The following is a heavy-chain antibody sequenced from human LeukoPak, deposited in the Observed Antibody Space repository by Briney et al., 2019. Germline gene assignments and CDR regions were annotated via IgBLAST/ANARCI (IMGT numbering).Heavy chain of an antibody. CDR3: ARGWSGYDYYFDY. CDR2: IYPSDSDT. Sequence: GESLKISCKGSGYNFTSYRIGWVRQMPGKGLEWMGIIYPSDSDTRYSPSFQGQVTISADKSISTAYLQWSSLKASDTAMYYCARGWSGYDYYFDYWGQGTLVTVSS. CDR1: GYNFTSYR. V-gene: IGHV5-51*01. D-gene: IGHD5-12*01. J-gene: IGHJ4*02.